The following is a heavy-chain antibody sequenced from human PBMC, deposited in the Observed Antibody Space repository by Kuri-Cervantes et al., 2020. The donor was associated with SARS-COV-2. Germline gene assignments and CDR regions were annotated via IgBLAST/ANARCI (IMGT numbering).Heavy chain of an antibody. Sequence: VGLLWRSCAASGVTFISHWKHWVRQAPGKGLVWVSRINPDGSYTNNADSVKGRFTLSRDNAKNMLFLQMNSLRAEDTAVYYCVRDGDHWNFDYWGQGTLVTVSS. V-gene: IGHV3-74*01. CDR3: VRDGDHWNFDY. J-gene: IGHJ4*02. CDR1: GVTFISHW. CDR2: INPDGSYT. D-gene: IGHD1-1*01.